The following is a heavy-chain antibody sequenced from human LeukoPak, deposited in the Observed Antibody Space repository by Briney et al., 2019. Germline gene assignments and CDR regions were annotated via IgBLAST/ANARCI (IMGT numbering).Heavy chain of an antibody. V-gene: IGHV4-39*02. D-gene: IGHD3-9*01. CDR2: IYYRRRN. CDR1: GGSINRSNYY. J-gene: IGHJ6*02. CDR3: ARDRPPTYDILTGYYKGGYGMDV. Sequence: PSETLSLTCTVSGGSINRSNYYWGWIRQPPGKGLEWIGSIYYRRRNDYNPSLKSRVTISVDTSKNQFSLDLRFVTAADTAVYYCARDRPPTYDILTGYYKGGYGMDVWGQGTTVTVSS.